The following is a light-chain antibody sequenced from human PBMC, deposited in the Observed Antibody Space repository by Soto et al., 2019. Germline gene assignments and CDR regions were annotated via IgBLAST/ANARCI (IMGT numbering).Light chain of an antibody. J-gene: IGKJ1*01. Sequence: EIVMTQSPAILSVSPGERATLSCRASQSVSSNLAWYQQKPGQAPRLLIYDTSTRATGIPARFSGGGSGTEFTLTISSLQSEDFAVYYCQQYNNWPRTFAQGTK. CDR3: QQYNNWPRT. CDR1: QSVSSN. CDR2: DTS. V-gene: IGKV3-15*01.